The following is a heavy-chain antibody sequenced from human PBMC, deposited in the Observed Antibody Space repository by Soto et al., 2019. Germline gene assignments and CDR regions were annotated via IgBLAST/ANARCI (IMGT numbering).Heavy chain of an antibody. CDR3: ATRYYGSGSYYPQAQDFDY. CDR2: ISGSGGST. CDR1: GFTFSSYA. J-gene: IGHJ4*02. D-gene: IGHD3-10*01. V-gene: IGHV3-23*01. Sequence: GGSLRLSCAASGFTFSSYAMSWVRQAPGKGLEWVSAISGSGGSTYYADSVKGRFTISRDNSKNTLYLQMNSLRAEDTAVYYCATRYYGSGSYYPQAQDFDYWGQGTLVTVSS.